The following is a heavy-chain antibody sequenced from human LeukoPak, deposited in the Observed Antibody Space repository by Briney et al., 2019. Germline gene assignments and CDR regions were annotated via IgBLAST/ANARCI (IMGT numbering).Heavy chain of an antibody. D-gene: IGHD2-2*01. J-gene: IGHJ4*02. CDR2: IYYSGST. CDR1: DGSISNYH. CDR3: ARDLWGYCSSTSCYYFDY. Sequence: SETLSLTCTVSDGSISNYHWSWIRQPPGKGLEWIGYIYYSGSTNYNPSLKSRVTISVDTSKNQFSLKLSSVTAEDTAVYYCARDLWGYCSSTSCYYFDYWGQGTLVTVSS. V-gene: IGHV4-59*12.